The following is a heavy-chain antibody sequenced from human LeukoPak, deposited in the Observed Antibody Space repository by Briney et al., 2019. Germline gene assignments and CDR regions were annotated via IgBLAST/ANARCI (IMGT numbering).Heavy chain of an antibody. CDR2: IYHSGGT. V-gene: IGHV4-38-2*01. D-gene: IGHD2-15*01. J-gene: IGHJ4*02. CDR1: GYSISSGYY. CDR3: ARGFCNDGTCSPGY. Sequence: PSETLSLTCAVSGYSISSGYYWGWIRQPPGKGLEWIGSIYHSGGTYYNPSLKSQVTISVDVSKNQFSLKLSSVAAADTAVYYCARGFCNDGTCSPGYWGQGTLVTVSS.